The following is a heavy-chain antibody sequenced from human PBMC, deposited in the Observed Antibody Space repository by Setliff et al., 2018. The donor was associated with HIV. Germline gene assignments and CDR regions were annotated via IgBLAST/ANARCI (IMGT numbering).Heavy chain of an antibody. J-gene: IGHJ5*02. V-gene: IGHV4-31*03. Sequence: SETLSLTCTVSGDPIFIGGYYWSWIRQHPGGGLEWIGYIYHTGKTYYNPSLRSRIIMSLDMSQNQFSLKLSSVTAADTAVYYCAKEGNSVDNWLDPWGPGTLVTVS. CDR2: IYHTGKT. CDR3: AKEGNSVDNWLDP. D-gene: IGHD1-26*01. CDR1: GDPIFIGGYY.